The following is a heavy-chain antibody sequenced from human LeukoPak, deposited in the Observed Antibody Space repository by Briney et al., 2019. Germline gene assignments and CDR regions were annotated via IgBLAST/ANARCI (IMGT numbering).Heavy chain of an antibody. V-gene: IGHV3-33*01. D-gene: IGHD3-22*01. J-gene: IGHJ4*02. CDR3: ASLLDSSGYYLGY. Sequence: GRSLRLSCAASGFTFSNYGMHWVRQAPGKGLEWVAVIWYDGSNKYYADSVKGRFTISRDNSKNTLYLQMNSLRAEDTAVYYCASLLDSSGYYLGYWGQGTLVTVSS. CDR1: GFTFSNYG. CDR2: IWYDGSNK.